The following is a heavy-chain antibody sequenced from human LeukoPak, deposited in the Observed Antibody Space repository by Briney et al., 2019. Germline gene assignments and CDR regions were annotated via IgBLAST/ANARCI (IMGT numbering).Heavy chain of an antibody. D-gene: IGHD3-3*01. CDR2: IYYSGST. V-gene: IGHV4-59*08. Sequence: PSETLSLTCTVSGGSISSYYWSWIRQPPGKGLEWIGYIYYSGSTNYNPSLKSRVTISVDTSKNQFSLKLSSVTAADTAVYYCARSVLRFLEWLPDAFDYWGQGTLVTVSS. CDR3: ARSVLRFLEWLPDAFDY. CDR1: GGSISSYY. J-gene: IGHJ4*02.